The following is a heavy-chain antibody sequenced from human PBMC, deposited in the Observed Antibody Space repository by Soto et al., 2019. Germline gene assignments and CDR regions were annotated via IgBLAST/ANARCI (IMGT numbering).Heavy chain of an antibody. CDR1: GGSISSYY. CDR3: ARDQGGSSSPRYYYGMDV. CDR2: IFYSGST. D-gene: IGHD6-6*01. Sequence: QVQLQESGPGLLKPSETLSLTCTVSGGSISSYYWSWIRQPPGKGLEWIGYIFYSGSTKYNPSLKSRVTISVGTSKNQFSLKLSSVTAADTAVYYCARDQGGSSSPRYYYGMDVWGQGTTVTVSS. V-gene: IGHV4-59*01. J-gene: IGHJ6*02.